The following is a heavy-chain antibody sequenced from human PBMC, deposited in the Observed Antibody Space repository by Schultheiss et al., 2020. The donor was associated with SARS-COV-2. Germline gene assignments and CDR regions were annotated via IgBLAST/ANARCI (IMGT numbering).Heavy chain of an antibody. CDR1: GYTFTSYH. J-gene: IGHJ5*02. CDR3: ARDPGIAVAGRA. V-gene: IGHV1-69*13. Sequence: SVKVSCKASGYTFTSYHMHWVRQAPGQGLEWMGGIIPIFGTANYAQKFQGRVTITADESTSTAYMELSSLRSEDTAVYYCARDPGIAVAGRAWGQGTLVTVSS. D-gene: IGHD6-19*01. CDR2: IIPIFGTA.